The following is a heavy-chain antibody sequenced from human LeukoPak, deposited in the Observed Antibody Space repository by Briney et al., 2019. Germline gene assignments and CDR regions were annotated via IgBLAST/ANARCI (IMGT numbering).Heavy chain of an antibody. CDR1: GGSFSGYY. J-gene: IGHJ4*02. V-gene: IGHV4-34*01. D-gene: IGHD6-13*01. Sequence: SETLSLTCAVYGGSFSGYYWSWIRQPPGKGLDWIGEINHSGSTNYNPSLKSRVTISVDTSKNQFSLKLSSVTAADTAVYYCARGRKAAAFDYWGQGTLVTVSS. CDR3: ARGRKAAAFDY. CDR2: INHSGST.